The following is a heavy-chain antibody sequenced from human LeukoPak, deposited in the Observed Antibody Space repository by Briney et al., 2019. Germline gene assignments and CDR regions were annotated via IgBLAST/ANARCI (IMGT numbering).Heavy chain of an antibody. Sequence: GGSLRLSCAASGFTFSTFAMIWVRQPPGKGLEWVSSILPSGGEIHYADSVKGRFTISRENSKSTVYLQMNSLRPEDTAVYSCARSFFQWNYGSCLDSWGQGTLVTVSS. J-gene: IGHJ4*02. CDR2: ILPSGGEI. V-gene: IGHV3-23*01. CDR1: GFTFSTFA. CDR3: ARSFFQWNYGSCLDS. D-gene: IGHD1-7*01.